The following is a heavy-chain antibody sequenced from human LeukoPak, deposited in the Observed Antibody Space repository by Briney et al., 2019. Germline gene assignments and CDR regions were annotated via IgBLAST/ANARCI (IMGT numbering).Heavy chain of an antibody. D-gene: IGHD3-9*01. CDR1: GYIFSSYG. CDR2: ISAYNGDT. J-gene: IGHJ4*02. Sequence: GASVKVSCTTSGYIFSSYGINWVRQAPGQGLEWVGWISAYNGDTKYAQKLQGRVTMTTDTSTRTVYMELRTLRSDDTAVYYCARDSYDFLTGRYSGSGGDYWGQGTLVTVSS. CDR3: ARDSYDFLTGRYSGSGGDY. V-gene: IGHV1-18*01.